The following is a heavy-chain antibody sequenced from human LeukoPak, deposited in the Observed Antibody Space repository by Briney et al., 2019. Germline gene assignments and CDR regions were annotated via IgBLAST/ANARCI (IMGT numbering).Heavy chain of an antibody. Sequence: SETLSLTCTVSGYSISSGYYWGWIRQPPGKGLEWIGSIYHSGSTYYNPSLKSRVTISVDTSKNQFPLKLSSVTAADTAVYYCAREGRCSSTSCYSTVDYWGQGTLVTVSS. D-gene: IGHD2-2*01. CDR1: GYSISSGYY. CDR2: IYHSGST. J-gene: IGHJ4*02. CDR3: AREGRCSSTSCYSTVDY. V-gene: IGHV4-38-2*02.